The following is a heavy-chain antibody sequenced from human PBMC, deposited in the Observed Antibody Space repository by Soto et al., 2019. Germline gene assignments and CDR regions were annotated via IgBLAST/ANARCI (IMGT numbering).Heavy chain of an antibody. CDR1: GYTFTSYD. J-gene: IGHJ6*03. CDR3: ARASWNDDYYYYYMDV. CDR2: MNPNSGNT. V-gene: IGHV1-8*01. D-gene: IGHD1-1*01. Sequence: ASVKVSCKASGYTFTSYDINWVRQATGQGLEWMGWMNPNSGNTGYAQKFQGRVTMTRNTSISTAYMELGSLRSEDTAVYYCARASWNDDYYYYYMDVWGKGTTVTVSS.